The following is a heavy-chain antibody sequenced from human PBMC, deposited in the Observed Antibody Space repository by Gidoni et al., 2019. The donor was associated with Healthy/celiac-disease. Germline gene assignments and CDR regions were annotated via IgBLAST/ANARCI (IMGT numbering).Heavy chain of an antibody. V-gene: IGHV3-9*01. D-gene: IGHD3-10*01. CDR2: ISWNSGSI. Sequence: EVQLVESGGGLVQPGRSLRLSCAASGFPFDDYAMHWVRQAPGKGLEWVSGISWNSGSIGYADSVKGRFTISRDNAKNSLYLQMNSLRAEDTALYYCARNPGFTFFDYWGQGTLVTVSS. CDR3: ARNPGFTFFDY. J-gene: IGHJ4*02. CDR1: GFPFDDYA.